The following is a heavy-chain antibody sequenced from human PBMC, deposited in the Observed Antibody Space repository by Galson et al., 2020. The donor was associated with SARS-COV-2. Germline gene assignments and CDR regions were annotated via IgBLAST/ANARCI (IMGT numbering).Heavy chain of an antibody. V-gene: IGHV3-74*01. CDR3: AREAAESSGWGWFDP. J-gene: IGHJ5*02. Sequence: TTYADAVKGRFTVSRDNAKNTLYLHMNSLSAEDTGVYYCAREAAESSGWGWFDPWGQGTLVTASS. D-gene: IGHD3-22*01. CDR2: T.